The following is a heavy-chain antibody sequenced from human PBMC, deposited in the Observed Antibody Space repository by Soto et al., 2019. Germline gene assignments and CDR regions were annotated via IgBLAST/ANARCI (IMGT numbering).Heavy chain of an antibody. CDR1: GFTFSSYT. J-gene: IGHJ4*02. D-gene: IGHD1-26*01. V-gene: IGHV3-21*01. Sequence: GGSLRLSCAASGFTFSSYTMSWVRQAPGKGLEWVSSISSTSTYIVYADSVKGRFTISRDNARNSLYLQVNSLRVEDSAVDYCGREEYDGWGQGTLVTVS. CDR3: GREEYDG. CDR2: ISSTSTYI.